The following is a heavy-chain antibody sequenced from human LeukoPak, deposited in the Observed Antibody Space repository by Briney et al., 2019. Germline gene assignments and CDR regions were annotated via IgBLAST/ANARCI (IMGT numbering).Heavy chain of an antibody. V-gene: IGHV4-34*01. CDR3: ARGPCSGVSCYLFY. CDR2: INHSGSI. Sequence: SETLSLTCAVYGGSFSDYYWSWIRQPPGKGLEWIGEINHSGSINYNPSLTSRVTISVDTSKNQFSLKLISVTAADTAVYYCARGPCSGVSCYLFYWGQGNLVTVSP. J-gene: IGHJ4*02. D-gene: IGHD2-15*01. CDR1: GGSFSDYY.